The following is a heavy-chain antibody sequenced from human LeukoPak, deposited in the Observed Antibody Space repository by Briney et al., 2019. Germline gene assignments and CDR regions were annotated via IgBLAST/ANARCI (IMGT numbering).Heavy chain of an antibody. D-gene: IGHD6-13*01. J-gene: IGHJ4*02. V-gene: IGHV1-69*06. CDR2: IIPIFGTA. Sequence: SVKVSCKASGGTFSSYAISWVRQAPGQGLEWMGGIIPIFGTANYAQKFQGRVTITADKSTSTAYMELSSLRSDDTAVYYCARGGIAAAGTSVDYWGQGTLVTVSS. CDR1: GGTFSSYA. CDR3: ARGGIAAAGTSVDY.